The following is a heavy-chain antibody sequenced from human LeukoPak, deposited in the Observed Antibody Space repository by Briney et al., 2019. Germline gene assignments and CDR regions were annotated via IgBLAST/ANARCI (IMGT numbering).Heavy chain of an antibody. D-gene: IGHD5-18*01. CDR2: IKEDGSEK. J-gene: IGHJ4*02. Sequence: GGSLRLSCVVSGFTFSSYWMSWVRQAPGKGLEWVANIKEDGSEKYYVDSVKGRFTISRDNAKNSLYPQMNSLRAEDTAVYHCARPGYSYGQSDYWGQRTLVTISS. CDR1: GFTFSSYW. CDR3: ARPGYSYGQSDY. V-gene: IGHV3-7*04.